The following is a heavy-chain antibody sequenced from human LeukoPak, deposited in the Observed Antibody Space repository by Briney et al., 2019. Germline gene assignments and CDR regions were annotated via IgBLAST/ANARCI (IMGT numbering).Heavy chain of an antibody. CDR2: IYHSGST. CDR1: GYSISSGYY. Sequence: SETLSLTCTVSGYSISSGYYWGWIRQPPGKGLEWIGSIYHSGSTYYNPSLKSRVTISVDTSKNQFSLKLSSVTAADTAVYYCARQGGSGYYLDYWGQGTLVTVSS. D-gene: IGHD3-22*01. V-gene: IGHV4-38-2*02. J-gene: IGHJ4*02. CDR3: ARQGGSGYYLDY.